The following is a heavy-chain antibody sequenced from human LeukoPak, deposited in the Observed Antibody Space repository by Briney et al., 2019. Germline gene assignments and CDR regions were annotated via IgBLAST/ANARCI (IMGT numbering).Heavy chain of an antibody. J-gene: IGHJ4*02. D-gene: IGHD3-10*01. CDR2: IDQGGSEK. CDR3: ARYYGPSRAFDY. CDR1: GFTFNNYW. V-gene: IGHV3-7*03. Sequence: GGSLRLSCAASGFTFNNYWMNWVRQAPGKGLEWVANIDQGGSEKNYVDSVKGRFTISRDNARNSLYLQMDSLRAEDTAVYYCARYYGPSRAFDYWGQGTLVTVSS.